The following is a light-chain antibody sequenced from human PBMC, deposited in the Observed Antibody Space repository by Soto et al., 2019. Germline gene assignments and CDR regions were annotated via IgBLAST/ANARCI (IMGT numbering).Light chain of an antibody. V-gene: IGKV1-12*01. Sequence: DIQMTQSPSSASAYVGDRVTIFCRASEDINSRLAWYQQKPGNAPKLLIYAAFILQSGVPSRFSGYGSGTDFTLSISSLQPEDFATYYCQQADSFPITFGQGTRLEIK. CDR1: EDINSR. CDR2: AAF. J-gene: IGKJ5*01. CDR3: QQADSFPIT.